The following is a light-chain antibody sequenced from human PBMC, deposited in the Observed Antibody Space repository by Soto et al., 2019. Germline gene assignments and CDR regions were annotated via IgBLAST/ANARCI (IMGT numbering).Light chain of an antibody. V-gene: IGLV2-14*01. CDR3: SSYTSSSPFVV. Sequence: QSALTQPASVSGSPGQSITISCTGTSSDVGGYNYVSWYQQLPGKVPKLMIYDVSKRPSGVSNRFSGSKSGNTASLTISGLQAEDEAAYYCSSYTSSSPFVVFGGGTKLTVL. CDR1: SSDVGGYNY. J-gene: IGLJ2*01. CDR2: DVS.